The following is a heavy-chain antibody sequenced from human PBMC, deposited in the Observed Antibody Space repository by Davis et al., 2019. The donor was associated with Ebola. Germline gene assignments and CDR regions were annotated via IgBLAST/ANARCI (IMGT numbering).Heavy chain of an antibody. D-gene: IGHD3-22*01. CDR1: GLTFNTYR. Sequence: GESLKISCAASGLTFNTYRMNWVRQAPGKGLEWVSSISSGGYTIDYADSVKGRFTISSDNAQNSLYLQMNSLRAEDTAVYYCAGGTGSYYFDSRGYYCDCGMDVWGQGTMVTVSS. CDR3: AGGTGSYYFDSRGYYCDCGMDV. J-gene: IGHJ6*02. CDR2: ISSGGYTI. V-gene: IGHV3-21*01.